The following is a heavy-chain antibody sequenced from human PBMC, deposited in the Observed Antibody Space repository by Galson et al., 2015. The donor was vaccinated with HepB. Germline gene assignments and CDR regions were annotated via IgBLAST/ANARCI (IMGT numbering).Heavy chain of an antibody. V-gene: IGHV4-59*01. CDR3: ARSGSYYGANAFDI. CDR1: GGSISSSY. D-gene: IGHD1-26*01. J-gene: IGHJ3*02. Sequence: ATLSLTCTASGGSISSSYWSWIRPPPGKGLEWIGYIYYSGSTNYNPSLKSRVTISVDTSKNQFSLKLSPVTAADTAVYYCARSGSYYGANAFDIWGQGTMVTVSS. CDR2: IYYSGST.